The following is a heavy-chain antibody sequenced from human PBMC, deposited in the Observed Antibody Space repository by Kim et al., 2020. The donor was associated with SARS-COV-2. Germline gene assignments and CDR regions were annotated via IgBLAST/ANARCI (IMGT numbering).Heavy chain of an antibody. CDR1: GFTFSSYS. J-gene: IGHJ4*02. CDR3: ASSNYYYDSSGYYSDY. V-gene: IGHV3-21*01. D-gene: IGHD3-22*01. Sequence: GGSLRLSCAASGFTFSSYSMNWVRQAPGKGLEWVSSISSSSSYIYYADSVKGRFTISRDNAKNSLYLQMNSLRAEDTAVYYCASSNYYYDSSGYYSDYWGQGTLVTVSS. CDR2: ISSSSSYI.